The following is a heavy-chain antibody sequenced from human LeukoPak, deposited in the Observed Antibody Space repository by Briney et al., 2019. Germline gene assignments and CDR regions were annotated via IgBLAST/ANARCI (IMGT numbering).Heavy chain of an antibody. Sequence: PSQTLSLTCTLSGASISSGYSYWSWIRQPPWNGLEWFGYIYYSGSTYYKPSLKSRVTISVDTSKNQFSLKLSSVTAADTAVYYCARGIVLMVYAMAPRSGFDPWGQGTLVTVSS. V-gene: IGHV4-30-4*08. J-gene: IGHJ5*02. CDR1: GASISSGYSY. CDR3: ARGIVLMVYAMAPRSGFDP. D-gene: IGHD2-8*01. CDR2: IYYSGST.